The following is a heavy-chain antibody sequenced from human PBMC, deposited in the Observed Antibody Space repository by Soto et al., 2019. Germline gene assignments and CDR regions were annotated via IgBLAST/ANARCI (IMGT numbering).Heavy chain of an antibody. CDR2: IGASGDNT. D-gene: IGHD2-15*01. J-gene: IGHJ6*02. V-gene: IGHV3-23*01. CDR3: AKLGYCSGGTCYLDYYNGLDV. CDR1: GFTFNRFA. Sequence: EVQLLESGGGLVQPGGSLRLSCAASGFTFNRFAMTWVRQAPGKGLEWVSTIGASGDNTFYADSVKGRFTISIDKSGDTLFLQMNRLRAEDTALYYCAKLGYCSGGTCYLDYYNGLDVWGQGTTVTVSS.